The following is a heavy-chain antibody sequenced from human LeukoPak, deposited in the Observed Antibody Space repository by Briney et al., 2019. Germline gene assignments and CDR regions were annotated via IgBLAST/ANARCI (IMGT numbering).Heavy chain of an antibody. CDR2: ISYDGSNK. J-gene: IGHJ4*02. CDR3: PRDRNGDDY. Sequence: GGSLRLSCAASGFTFSSYAMHWVRQAPGKGLEWVAVISYDGSNKYYADSVKGRFTISRDNSKNTLYLQMNNLRAEDTAVYYCPRDRNGDDYWGQGTLVTVSS. V-gene: IGHV3-30-3*01. D-gene: IGHD2-8*01. CDR1: GFTFSSYA.